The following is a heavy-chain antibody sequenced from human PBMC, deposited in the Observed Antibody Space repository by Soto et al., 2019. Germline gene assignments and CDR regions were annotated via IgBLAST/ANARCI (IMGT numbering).Heavy chain of an antibody. CDR3: ARGSAGALYDF. V-gene: IGHV1-18*01. D-gene: IGHD6-13*01. Sequence: ASVKVSCKTSGYIFTNYGVAGVRQAPAQGLELVAWISGYNGYPKYTQKFQGRVTVTTDTSTRTGYMELRNLRSDDTAVYYCARGSAGALYDFWGQGTLVTVSS. CDR1: GYIFTNYG. CDR2: ISGYNGYP. J-gene: IGHJ4*02.